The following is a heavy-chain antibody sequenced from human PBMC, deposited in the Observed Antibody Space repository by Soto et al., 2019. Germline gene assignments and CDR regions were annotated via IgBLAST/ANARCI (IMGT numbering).Heavy chain of an antibody. CDR2: INPDSGAT. CDR3: ARGDYGTGGYPFPYFDY. V-gene: IGHV1-2*02. J-gene: IGHJ4*02. D-gene: IGHD2-8*02. CDR1: GYSLTGNY. Sequence: HEHLVQSGAEVKRPGASLKVSCKASGYSLTGNYILWVGQPPGKGLEWMGWINPDSGATNYAQNFQGRVTLTSDTSISTASMDLTSLTSDDTAVYYCARGDYGTGGYPFPYFDYWGQGTLVIVSS.